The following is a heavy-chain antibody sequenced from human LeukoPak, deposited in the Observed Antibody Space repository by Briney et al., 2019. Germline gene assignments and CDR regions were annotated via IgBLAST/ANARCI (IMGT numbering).Heavy chain of an antibody. Sequence: GRSLRLSCAASGFTFSSYAMHWVRRAPGKGLEWVAVISYDGSNKYYADSVKGRFTISRDNSKNTLYLQMNSLRAEDTAVYYCARVPRRRGYFDYWGQGTLVTVSS. D-gene: IGHD3-10*01. J-gene: IGHJ4*02. CDR2: ISYDGSNK. CDR1: GFTFSSYA. CDR3: ARVPRRRGYFDY. V-gene: IGHV3-30-3*01.